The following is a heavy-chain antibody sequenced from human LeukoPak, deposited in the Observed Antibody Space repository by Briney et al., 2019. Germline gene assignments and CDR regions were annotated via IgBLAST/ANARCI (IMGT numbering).Heavy chain of an antibody. D-gene: IGHD5-24*01. CDR2: ISWNSGSI. CDR1: GFTFDDYA. J-gene: IGHJ5*02. V-gene: IGHV3-9*01. CDR3: AKDSRRDGYNYNWFDP. Sequence: GGSLRLSCAASGFTFDDYAMHWVRQAPGKGLEWVSGISWNSGSIGYADSVKGRFTISRDNAKNSLYLQMNSLRAEDTASYYCAKDSRRDGYNYNWFDPWGQGTLVTVSS.